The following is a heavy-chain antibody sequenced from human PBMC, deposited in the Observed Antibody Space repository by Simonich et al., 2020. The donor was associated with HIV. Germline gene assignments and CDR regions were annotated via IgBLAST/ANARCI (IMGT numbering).Heavy chain of an antibody. J-gene: IGHJ4*02. D-gene: IGHD3-16*01. CDR2: IYHIGTT. Sequence: QVQLQESGPGLVKPSETLSLTCAVSGYSISSGYYWDWIRKPPGKGVEWVGSIYHIGTTYYNPALKSRVTISIDTSKNQFSLKLSSVTAADTAVYYCARGGGDGYNYWGQGILVTVSS. CDR3: ARGGGDGYNY. V-gene: IGHV4-38-2*01. CDR1: GYSISSGYY.